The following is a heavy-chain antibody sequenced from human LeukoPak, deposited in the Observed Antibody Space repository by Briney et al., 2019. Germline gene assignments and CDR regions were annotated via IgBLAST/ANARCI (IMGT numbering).Heavy chain of an antibody. CDR3: ARLLRHDWFDP. V-gene: IGHV5-51*01. J-gene: IGHJ5*02. Sequence: GESLKISCKGSGYSFTSYWIGWVRQMRGKGLEWMGIIHPGDSDTRYSPSFQGQVTITADKSISTAYLQWSSLKASDTAMYYCARLLRHDWFDPWGQGTLVTVSS. D-gene: IGHD3-3*01. CDR1: GYSFTSYW. CDR2: IHPGDSDT.